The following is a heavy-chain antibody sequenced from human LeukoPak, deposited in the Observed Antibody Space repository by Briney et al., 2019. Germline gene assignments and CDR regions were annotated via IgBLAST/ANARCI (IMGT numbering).Heavy chain of an antibody. V-gene: IGHV3-23*01. CDR2: ISGSGGST. J-gene: IGHJ4*02. D-gene: IGHD2-15*01. Sequence: GGSLRLSCAASGFTFSSYAMSWVRQAPGKGLEWVSAISGSGGSTYYADSVKGRFTISRDNAKNSLYLQMNSLRAEDTAVYYCARGGGYSVDYWGQGTLVTVSS. CDR1: GFTFSSYA. CDR3: ARGGGYSVDY.